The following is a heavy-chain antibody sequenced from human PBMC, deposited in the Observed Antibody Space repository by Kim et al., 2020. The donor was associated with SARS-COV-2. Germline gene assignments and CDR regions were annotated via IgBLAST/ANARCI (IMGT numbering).Heavy chain of an antibody. Sequence: SETLSLTCAVYGGSFSGYYWSWIRQPPGKGLEWIGEINHSGSTNYNPSLKSRVTISVDTSKNQFSLKLSSVTAADTAVYYCARGYLGYCSGGSCYSGAYYFDYWGQGTLVTVSS. D-gene: IGHD2-15*01. J-gene: IGHJ4*02. CDR2: INHSGST. CDR1: GGSFSGYY. CDR3: ARGYLGYCSGGSCYSGAYYFDY. V-gene: IGHV4-34*01.